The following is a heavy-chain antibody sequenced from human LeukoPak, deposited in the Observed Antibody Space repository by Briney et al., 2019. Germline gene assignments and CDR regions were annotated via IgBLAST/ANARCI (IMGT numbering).Heavy chain of an antibody. V-gene: IGHV4-39*07. J-gene: IGHJ3*02. D-gene: IGHD3-9*01. CDR2: IYYSGST. CDR1: GGSISSSSYY. CDR3: ARMRAYYDILTGYYKGNAFDI. Sequence: SETLSLTCTVSGGSISSSSYYWGWIRQPPGKGLEWIGSIYYSGSTNYNPSLKSRVTISVDTSKNQFSLKLSSVTAADTAVYYCARMRAYYDILTGYYKGNAFDIWGQGTMVTVSS.